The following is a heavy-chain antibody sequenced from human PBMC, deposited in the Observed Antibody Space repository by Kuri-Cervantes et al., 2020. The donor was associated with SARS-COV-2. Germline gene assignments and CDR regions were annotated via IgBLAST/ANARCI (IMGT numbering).Heavy chain of an antibody. Sequence: ASVKVSCKASGYTFTSYGISWVRQAPGQGLEWMGWISAYNGNTNYAQKLQGRVTMTTDTSTSTAYMELRSLRSDDTAVYYCARDYIVVAPAANSNFDYWGQGNLVTVSS. CDR2: ISAYNGNT. CDR1: GYTFTSYG. CDR3: ARDYIVVAPAANSNFDY. V-gene: IGHV1-18*01. J-gene: IGHJ4*02. D-gene: IGHD2-2*01.